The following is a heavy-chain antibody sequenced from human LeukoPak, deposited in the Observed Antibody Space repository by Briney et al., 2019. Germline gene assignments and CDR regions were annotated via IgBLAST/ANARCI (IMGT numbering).Heavy chain of an antibody. J-gene: IGHJ6*03. CDR1: GFTFSNAW. D-gene: IGHD3-22*01. Sequence: GGSLRLSCAASGFTFSNAWMSWVRQAPAKGLEWVGRIKSKTDGGTTDYAAPVRGRFTISRDDSKNTLYLQMNSRRAEDTAVYYCARVDRARADYYDTASPFHGAYYMDVWGKGTTVTVSS. V-gene: IGHV3-15*01. CDR2: IKSKTDGGTT. CDR3: ARVDRARADYYDTASPFHGAYYMDV.